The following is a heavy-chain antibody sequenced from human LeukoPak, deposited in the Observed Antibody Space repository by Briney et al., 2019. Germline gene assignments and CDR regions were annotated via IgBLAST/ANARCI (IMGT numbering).Heavy chain of an antibody. CDR2: INTNTGNP. V-gene: IGHV7-4-1*02. CDR3: ARGSLYYYYYYMDV. CDR1: GYTFTSYA. Sequence: ASVKVSCKASGYTFTSYAMNWVRQAPGQGLEWMGWINTNTGNPTYAQGFTGRFVFSLDTSVSTAYLQISSLKADDSAVYYCARGSLYYYYYYMDVWGTGTTVTVSS. J-gene: IGHJ6*03.